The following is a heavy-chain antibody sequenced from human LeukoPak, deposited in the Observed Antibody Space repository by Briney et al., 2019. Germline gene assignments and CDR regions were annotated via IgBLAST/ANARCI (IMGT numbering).Heavy chain of an antibody. CDR2: IYSGGST. V-gene: IGHV3-66*01. CDR1: GFTVSSNH. J-gene: IGHJ4*02. CDR3: AREQYSNPTLDY. D-gene: IGHD4-11*01. Sequence: GGSLRLSCAASGFTVSSNHMSWVRQAPGKGLEWVSVIYSGGSTYYADSVKGRFTISRDNSKNTLYLQMNSLRAEDTAVYYCAREQYSNPTLDYWGQGTLVTVSS.